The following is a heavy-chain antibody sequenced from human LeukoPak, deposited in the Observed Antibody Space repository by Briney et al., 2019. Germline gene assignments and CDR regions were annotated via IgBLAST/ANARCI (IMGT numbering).Heavy chain of an antibody. V-gene: IGHV4-34*01. CDR2: INHSGST. J-gene: IGHJ6*03. CDR3: ARGRGFWSGYYTQYYYYYYMDV. CDR1: GGSLSGYY. Sequence: SETLSLTCAVYGGSLSGYYWRWIRQPPGKGLEWIGEINHSGSTNYNPSLKSRVTISVDTSKNQFSLKLSSVTAADTAVYYCARGRGFWSGYYTQYYYYYYMDVWGKGTTVTVSS. D-gene: IGHD3-3*01.